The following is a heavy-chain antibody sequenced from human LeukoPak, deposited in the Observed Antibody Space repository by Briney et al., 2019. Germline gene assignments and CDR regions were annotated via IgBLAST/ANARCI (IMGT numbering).Heavy chain of an antibody. CDR1: GGSISSYY. J-gene: IGHJ3*02. Sequence: PSETLSLTCTVSGGSISSYYWSWIRQPAGKGLEWIGRIYTSGSTNYNPSLKSRVTMSVDTSKNQFSLKLSSVTAADTAVYYCARDDLYSSSWPGAFDIWGQGTMVTVSS. D-gene: IGHD6-13*01. CDR2: IYTSGST. CDR3: ARDDLYSSSWPGAFDI. V-gene: IGHV4-4*07.